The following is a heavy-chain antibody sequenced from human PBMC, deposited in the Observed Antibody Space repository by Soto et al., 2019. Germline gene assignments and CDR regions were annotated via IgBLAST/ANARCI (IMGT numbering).Heavy chain of an antibody. CDR3: VGVFSIFVFDY. Sequence: KESGPPLVKPTQTLTLTCTFSGFSLSTSGVGVGWIRQPPGKALEWLTLIYWDDDKRYSPSLKSRLTITKDTSKNQVVLTMTSMDPVDTATYCCVGVFSIFVFDYWGQGTLVTVSS. CDR2: IYWDDDK. J-gene: IGHJ4*02. V-gene: IGHV2-5*02. CDR1: GFSLSTSGVG. D-gene: IGHD3-16*01.